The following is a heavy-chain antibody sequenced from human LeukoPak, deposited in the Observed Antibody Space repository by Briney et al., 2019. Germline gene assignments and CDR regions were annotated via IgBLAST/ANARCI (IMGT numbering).Heavy chain of an antibody. D-gene: IGHD1-1*01. CDR2: ISSSSSYI. J-gene: IGHJ4*02. V-gene: IGHV3-21*01. Sequence: PGGSLRLSCAASGFTFSSYSMNWVRQAPGKGLEWVSSISSSSSYIYYADSVKGRFTISRDNSKNTLYLQMNSLRAEDTAVYYCARTPGVRRNPSYYFDYWGQGTLVTVSS. CDR3: ARTPGVRRNPSYYFDY. CDR1: GFTFSSYS.